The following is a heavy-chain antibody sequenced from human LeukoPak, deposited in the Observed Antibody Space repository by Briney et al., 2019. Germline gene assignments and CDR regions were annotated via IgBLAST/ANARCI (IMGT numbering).Heavy chain of an antibody. J-gene: IGHJ4*02. Sequence: PSETLSLTCTVSGGSISSSSYYWGWIRQPPGKGLEWIGSIYYSGSTYYNPSLKSRVTISVDTSKNQFSLKLSSVTAADTAVYYCARVSIVVVPAAMHYFDYWGQGTLVTVSS. D-gene: IGHD2-2*01. CDR3: ARVSIVVVPAAMHYFDY. CDR2: IYYSGST. CDR1: GGSISSSSYY. V-gene: IGHV4-39*07.